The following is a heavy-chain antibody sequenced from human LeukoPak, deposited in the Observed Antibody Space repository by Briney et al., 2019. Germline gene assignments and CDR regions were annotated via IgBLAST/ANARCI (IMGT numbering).Heavy chain of an antibody. J-gene: IGHJ4*02. CDR2: ISAYNGNT. CDR3: ARDLSSYDRFDY. D-gene: IGHD3-22*01. Sequence: ASVKVSCKASGYTFTSYGISWVRQAHGQGLEWMGWISAYNGNTNYAQKLQGRVTMTTDTSTSTAYMELRSLRSDDTAVYYCARDLSSYDRFDYWGQGTLVTVSS. CDR1: GYTFTSYG. V-gene: IGHV1-18*01.